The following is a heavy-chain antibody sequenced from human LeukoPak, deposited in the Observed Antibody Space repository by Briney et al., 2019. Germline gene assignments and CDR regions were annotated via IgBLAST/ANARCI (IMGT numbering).Heavy chain of an antibody. J-gene: IGHJ4*02. CDR2: INPNSGGT. CDR1: GYTFTGYY. CDR3: ARAMDDDYGDYGRVFDY. V-gene: IGHV1-2*02. D-gene: IGHD4-17*01. Sequence: GASVKVSCKASGYTFTGYYMHWVRQAPGQGLEWMGWINPNSGGTNYAQKFQGRVTMTRDTSISTAYMELSRLRSDDTAVYYCARAMDDDYGDYGRVFDYWGQGTLVTVSS.